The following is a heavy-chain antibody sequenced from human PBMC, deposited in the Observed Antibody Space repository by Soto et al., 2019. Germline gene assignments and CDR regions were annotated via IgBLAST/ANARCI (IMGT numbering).Heavy chain of an antibody. CDR1: GFTFSSYS. V-gene: IGHV3-21*01. J-gene: IGHJ4*02. CDR2: ISSSSSYI. D-gene: IGHD4-4*01. CDR3: ARDFHGNSVYDY. Sequence: GGSLRLSCAASGFTFSSYSMNWVRQAPGKGLEWVSSISSSSSYIYYADSVKGRFTISRDNAKNSLYLQMNSLRAEDTAVYYCARDFHGNSVYDYWGQGTLVTVSS.